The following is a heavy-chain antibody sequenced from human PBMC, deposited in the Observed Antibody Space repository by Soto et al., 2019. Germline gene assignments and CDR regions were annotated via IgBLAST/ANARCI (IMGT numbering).Heavy chain of an antibody. V-gene: IGHV3-11*01. CDR3: AREVDRALVGSPHYFDY. D-gene: IGHD5-18*01. CDR1: GFSSSDYY. CDR2: ISSRSGTI. J-gene: IGHJ4*01. Sequence: PXXSLRLSCAASGFSSSDYYMPWIRQAPGQGLEWVSYISSRSGTIFYAGSVKGRFTLSRDNSKNSMYLQMNSLRAEETAVYYCAREVDRALVGSPHYFDYWGQGTLVTVSS.